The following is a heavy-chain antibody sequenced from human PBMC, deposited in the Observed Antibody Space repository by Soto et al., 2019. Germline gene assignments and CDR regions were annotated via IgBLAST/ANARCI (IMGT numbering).Heavy chain of an antibody. V-gene: IGHV4-39*01. CDR2: IYYSGST. CDR1: GGSVSSSSYY. Sequence: QLQLQESSPELVKPSETLSLTCTVSGGSVSSSSYYWGWIRQPPGKGLEWIGSIYYSGSTYYNPSLKSRVTVSGDTSKSQFSLRLSSVTAADTAVYYCARHVDYGDYHTDYWGQGTLVTVSS. J-gene: IGHJ4*02. D-gene: IGHD4-17*01. CDR3: ARHVDYGDYHTDY.